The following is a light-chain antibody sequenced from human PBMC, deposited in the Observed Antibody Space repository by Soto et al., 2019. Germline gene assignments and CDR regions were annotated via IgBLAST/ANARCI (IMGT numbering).Light chain of an antibody. CDR3: QQYGSSPWT. CDR1: QSVSSSY. J-gene: IGKJ1*01. V-gene: IGKV3-20*01. CDR2: GAY. Sequence: EIVLTQSPGTLSLSPGERATLSCRASQSVSSSYLAWYQQKPGQAPRLLIYGAYRSATCIPDRFSASGSGTDFPLTISRLEPEDFAVYYRQQYGSSPWTFGEGTKEDIK.